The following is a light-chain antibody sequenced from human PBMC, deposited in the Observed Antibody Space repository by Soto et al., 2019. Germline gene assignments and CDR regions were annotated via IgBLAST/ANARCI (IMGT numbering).Light chain of an antibody. Sequence: DIQMTQSPSTLSGSVGDRVTITCRASQTISSWLAWYQQKPGKAPKLLIYKEYTLKSGVPSRFSGSGSGTDFTLTISSLQPEDFATYYCLQDYNYPQTFGQRTKVAIK. V-gene: IGKV1-5*03. CDR1: QTISSW. CDR2: KEY. CDR3: LQDYNYPQT. J-gene: IGKJ1*01.